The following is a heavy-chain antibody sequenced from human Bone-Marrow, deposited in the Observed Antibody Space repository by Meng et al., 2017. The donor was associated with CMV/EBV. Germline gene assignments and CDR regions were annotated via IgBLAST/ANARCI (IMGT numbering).Heavy chain of an antibody. J-gene: IGHJ4*02. CDR2: IYHSGST. CDR1: GYSISSGYY. D-gene: IGHD3-22*01. CDR3: ARDKGPYDSSGTFDY. Sequence: SETLSLTCTVSGYSISSGYYWGWIRQPPGKGLEWIGSIYHSGSTYYNPSLKSRVTISVDTSKNQFSLKLSSVTAADTAVYYCARDKGPYDSSGTFDYWGQGTLVTVSS. V-gene: IGHV4-38-2*02.